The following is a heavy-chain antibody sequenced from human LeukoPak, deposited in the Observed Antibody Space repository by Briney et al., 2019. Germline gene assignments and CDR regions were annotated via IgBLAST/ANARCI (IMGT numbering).Heavy chain of an antibody. V-gene: IGHV4-59*08. CDR3: ASTEWNYAR. CDR2: IHYSGST. J-gene: IGHJ4*02. D-gene: IGHD1-7*01. Sequence: PSETLSLTCTVSGGSISSYYWSWMRQPPGKGLEWIGYIHYSGSTNYNPSLKSRVTISLDTSKNQFSLRLTSVTAADTAVYYCASTEWNYARWGQGTLVTVSS. CDR1: GGSISSYY.